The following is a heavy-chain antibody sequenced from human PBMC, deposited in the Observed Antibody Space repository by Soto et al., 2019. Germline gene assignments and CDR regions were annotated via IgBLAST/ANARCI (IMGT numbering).Heavy chain of an antibody. V-gene: IGHV1-2*02. CDR2: IGPESGAT. Sequence: ASVKVSCKASGYTFTGHYIHWVRQAPEQGPEWMGEIGPESGATRYAQRFQGRVTMTRDMSITTVYMELNNLSPDDTAVYYCGRGRSGQIVVFYWGQGTPVTAPQ. CDR3: GRGRSGQIVVFY. D-gene: IGHD1-26*01. J-gene: IGHJ4*02. CDR1: GYTFTGHY.